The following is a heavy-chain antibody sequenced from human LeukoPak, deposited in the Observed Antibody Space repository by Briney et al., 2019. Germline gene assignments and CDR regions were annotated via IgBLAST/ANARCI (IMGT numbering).Heavy chain of an antibody. J-gene: IGHJ4*02. CDR3: ARDRFGVFDY. D-gene: IGHD3-10*01. CDR2: TSSFDGTV. Sequence: GGSLRLACAASGFTFTEYYMSWIRQAPGKGPEWISYTSSFDGTVNYAESVKGRFTISRDNAKSLLYLQMSSLRDEDTAVYYCARDRFGVFDYWAREPWSPSPQ. CDR1: GFTFTEYY. V-gene: IGHV3-11*01.